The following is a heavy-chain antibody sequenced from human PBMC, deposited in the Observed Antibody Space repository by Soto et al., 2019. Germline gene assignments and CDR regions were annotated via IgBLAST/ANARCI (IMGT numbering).Heavy chain of an antibody. CDR3: AKDRVITETTFHNWLDS. CDR1: GFTFSSYA. CDR2: ICGTGSKA. D-gene: IGHD1-1*01. V-gene: IGHV3-23*01. Sequence: EVQLLESGGGLVQPGGSLRLSCVASGFTFSSYAMTWVRQAPGKGLEWVSVICGTGSKAFYADSVQGRLIISRDNSKNTLYLQINSLRAEDTAVYYCAKDRVITETTFHNWLDSWGQGTLVTVSS. J-gene: IGHJ5*01.